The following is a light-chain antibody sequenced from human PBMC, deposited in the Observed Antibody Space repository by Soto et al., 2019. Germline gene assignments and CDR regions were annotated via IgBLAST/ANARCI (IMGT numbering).Light chain of an antibody. J-gene: IGKJ1*01. CDR2: KAS. Sequence: DIQMTQSPSTLSASVGDRVTITCRASQSISQWLAWYQQKPGKAPKLLIYKASSLESGVPSRFSGSGAGTEFTLTISSLQPDDCATYYCQQYNSFPTFGQGTKVEIK. V-gene: IGKV1-5*03. CDR3: QQYNSFPT. CDR1: QSISQW.